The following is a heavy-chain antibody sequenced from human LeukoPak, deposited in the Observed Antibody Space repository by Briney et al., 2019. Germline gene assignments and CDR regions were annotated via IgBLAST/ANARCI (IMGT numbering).Heavy chain of an antibody. CDR2: IIPIFGTA. V-gene: IGHV1-69*05. J-gene: IGHJ5*02. Sequence: ASVKVSCKASGGTFSSYAISWVRQAPGQGLEWMGGIIPIFGTANYAQKFQGRITITTDESTNTAYMELSSLRSEDTAVYYCARGKGLGYGWFDPWGQGTLVTVSS. D-gene: IGHD3-16*01. CDR3: ARGKGLGYGWFDP. CDR1: GGTFSSYA.